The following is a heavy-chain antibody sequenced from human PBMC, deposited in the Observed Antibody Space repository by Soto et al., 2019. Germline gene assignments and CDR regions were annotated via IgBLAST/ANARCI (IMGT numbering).Heavy chain of an antibody. CDR1: GGTFSSYA. CDR2: IIPIFGTA. Sequence: ASVKVSRKASGGTFSSYAISWVRQAPGQGLEWMGGIIPIFGTANYAQKFQGRVTITADESTSTAYMELSSLRSEDTAVYYCASGILYPCLGADYYYCGMDVWGQGTTVTVSS. V-gene: IGHV1-69*13. J-gene: IGHJ6*02. D-gene: IGHD2-8*01. CDR3: ASGILYPCLGADYYYCGMDV.